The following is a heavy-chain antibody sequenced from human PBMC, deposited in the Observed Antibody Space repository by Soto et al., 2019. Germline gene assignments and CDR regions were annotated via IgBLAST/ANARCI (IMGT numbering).Heavy chain of an antibody. V-gene: IGHV4-39*01. CDR1: GGSISGSYYY. CDR2: VIYTGFT. CDR3: ATSQKGYNWDYFDH. J-gene: IGHJ4*02. Sequence: SETVSLTCAVSGGSISGSYYYCGWLRQSPGKGPEWIGSVIYTGFTPYNPSRESRVSVSVDTSKNQFSLKVSGVSAADTAVYYCATSQKGYNWDYFDHWGQAALVT. D-gene: IGHD1-20*01.